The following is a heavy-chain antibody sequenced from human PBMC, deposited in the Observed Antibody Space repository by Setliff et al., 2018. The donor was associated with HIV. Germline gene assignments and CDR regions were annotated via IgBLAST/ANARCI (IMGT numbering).Heavy chain of an antibody. CDR2: IDPSAGAT. CDR3: ARDIPGPAISSGSMKNSFDP. V-gene: IGHV1-46*01. Sequence: ASVKVSCKASGYTFTSYSMHWVRQAPGQGLEWMGIIDPSAGATSYAQKFQGRVTLTRDTSTSTVYMELSSLRSEDTAIYYCARDIPGPAISSGSMKNSFDPWGQGTLVTVSS. J-gene: IGHJ5*02. CDR1: GYTFTSYS. D-gene: IGHD3-22*01.